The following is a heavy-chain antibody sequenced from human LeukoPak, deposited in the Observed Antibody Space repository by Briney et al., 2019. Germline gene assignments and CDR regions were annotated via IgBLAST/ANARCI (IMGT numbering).Heavy chain of an antibody. CDR2: ISAYNGNT. Sequence: GASVKVSCKASGYTFTSYGISWVRQAPGQGLEWMGWISAYNGNTNYAQKLQGRVTMTTDTSTSTAYMELRSLRSDDTAVYYCARGPNIVLMVYAKGGAFDIWGQGTMVTVSS. CDR3: ARGPNIVLMVYAKGGAFDI. J-gene: IGHJ3*02. D-gene: IGHD2-8*01. CDR1: GYTFTSYG. V-gene: IGHV1-18*01.